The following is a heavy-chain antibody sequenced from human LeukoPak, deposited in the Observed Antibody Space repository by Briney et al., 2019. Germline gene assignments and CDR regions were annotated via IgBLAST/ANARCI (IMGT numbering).Heavy chain of an antibody. CDR1: GYTFTSYY. V-gene: IGHV1-46*01. Sequence: ASVKVSCKASGYTFTSYYMHWVRQAPGQGLEWMGIINPSGGSTSYAQKFQGRVTMTRDTSTSTVYMELSSLRSEDTAVYYCARGIYSLSYSSGSFDPWGQGTLVTVSS. J-gene: IGHJ5*02. CDR3: ARGIYSLSYSSGSFDP. D-gene: IGHD6-19*01. CDR2: INPSGGST.